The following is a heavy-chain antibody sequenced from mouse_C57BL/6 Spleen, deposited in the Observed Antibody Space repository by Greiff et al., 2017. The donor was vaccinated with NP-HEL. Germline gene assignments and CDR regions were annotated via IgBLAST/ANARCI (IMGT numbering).Heavy chain of an antibody. CDR1: GFNIKDYY. CDR2: IDPEDGET. Sequence: EVQLQQSGAELVKPGASVKLSCTASGFNIKDYYMHWVKQRTEQGLEWIGRIDPEDGETKYDPKFQGKATITADTSSNTAYLQLSSLTSEDTAVYYCARGGYSELGLDYWGQGTTLTVSS. V-gene: IGHV14-2*01. CDR3: ARGGYSELGLDY. J-gene: IGHJ2*01. D-gene: IGHD4-1*01.